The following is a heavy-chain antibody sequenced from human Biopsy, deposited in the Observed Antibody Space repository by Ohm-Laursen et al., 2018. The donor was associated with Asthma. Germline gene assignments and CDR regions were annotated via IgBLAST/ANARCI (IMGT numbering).Heavy chain of an antibody. CDR2: IYSGGTS. CDR3: ARGDSSNWSHYYFDY. Sequence: SLRLSCAASRFAVSRDHMFWVRQAPGKGLEWVSVIYSGGTSHTADSVRGRFTISRDYSKNTLYLQMHNLRAEDTAVYYCARGDSSNWSHYYFDYWGQGTLVTVSS. CDR1: RFAVSRDH. V-gene: IGHV3-53*01. J-gene: IGHJ4*02. D-gene: IGHD3-22*01.